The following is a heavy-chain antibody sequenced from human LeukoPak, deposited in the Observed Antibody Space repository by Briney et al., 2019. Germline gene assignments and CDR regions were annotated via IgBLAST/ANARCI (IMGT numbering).Heavy chain of an antibody. Sequence: PGGSLRLSCAASGFTFSSYAMSWVRQAPGKGLEWVSAISGSGGSTYYADSVKGRFTISRDNSKNTLYLQMNSLRAEDTAVYYCAKDPYYDFWSGYYRYYFDYWGQGTLVTVSS. CDR3: AKDPYYDFWSGYYRYYFDY. J-gene: IGHJ4*02. CDR1: GFTFSSYA. V-gene: IGHV3-23*01. D-gene: IGHD3-3*01. CDR2: ISGSGGST.